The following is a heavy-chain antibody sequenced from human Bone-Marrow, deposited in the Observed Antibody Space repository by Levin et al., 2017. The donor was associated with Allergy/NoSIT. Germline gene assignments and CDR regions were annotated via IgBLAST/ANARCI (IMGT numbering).Heavy chain of an antibody. J-gene: IGHJ3*02. CDR1: GFTFSRYG. V-gene: IGHV3-23*01. CDR3: AKDRGWYGDAFDT. Sequence: PSETLSLTCAASGFTFSRYGMSWVRQAPGKGLEWVSALSGSGGSTYYADSVKGRFTVSRDNSKNTLFLQMNRLRVEDTSVYYCAKDRGWYGDAFDTWGQGTMVTVSS. D-gene: IGHD6-19*01. CDR2: LSGSGGST.